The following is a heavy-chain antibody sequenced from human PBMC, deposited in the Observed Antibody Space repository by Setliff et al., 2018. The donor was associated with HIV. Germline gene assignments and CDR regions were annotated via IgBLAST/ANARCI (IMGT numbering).Heavy chain of an antibody. D-gene: IGHD2-15*01. J-gene: IGHJ5*02. Sequence: SETLSLTCSVSGDSISNPNYYWGWIRQPPGKGLEGIGSIYYNGGRRYTPSLKSRVTISADMSKNQFSLNLNSVTAADTAVYYCVKHVDSDFSGDPDWFDPWGQGIPVTVSS. CDR2: IYYNGGR. CDR1: GDSISNPNYY. CDR3: VKHVDSDFSGDPDWFDP. V-gene: IGHV4-39*01.